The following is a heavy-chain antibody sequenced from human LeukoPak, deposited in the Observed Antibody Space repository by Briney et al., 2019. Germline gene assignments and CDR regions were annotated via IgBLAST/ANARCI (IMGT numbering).Heavy chain of an antibody. CDR1: GFTFSGYW. V-gene: IGHV3-7*01. Sequence: GGSLRLSCTASGFTFSGYWMTWVRQTPGKGLEWVANIKQDGSETYYVDSVKGRFTISRDNAKNSLYLQMNSLRAEDTAMYHCARGASDVGYLGQGTLVTVSS. CDR3: ARGASDVGY. D-gene: IGHD1-26*01. J-gene: IGHJ4*02. CDR2: IKQDGSET.